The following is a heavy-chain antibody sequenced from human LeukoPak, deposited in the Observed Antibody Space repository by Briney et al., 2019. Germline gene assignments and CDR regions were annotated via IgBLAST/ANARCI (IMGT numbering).Heavy chain of an antibody. CDR2: IYYSGST. D-gene: IGHD5-18*01. J-gene: IGHJ6*02. CDR3: ASGYSYGYLVYYYYYGMDV. V-gene: IGHV4-31*02. CDR1: GGSVNSGGSY. Sequence: SETLSLTCTVSGGSVNSGGSYWTWIRQHPGKGLEWIGYIYYSGSTYYNPSLKSRVTISVDTSKNQFSLKLSSVTAADTAVYYCASGYSYGYLVYYYYYGMDVWGQGTTVTVSS.